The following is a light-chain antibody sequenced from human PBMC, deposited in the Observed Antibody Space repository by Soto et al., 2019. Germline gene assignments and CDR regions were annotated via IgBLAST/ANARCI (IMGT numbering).Light chain of an antibody. Sequence: QSVLTQPASVSGSPGQSITISCTGSSSDVGNYDLVSWFQHHPGKAPQLIIYEDNKRPSGVSNRFSGSKSGNTASLTISGLQAEDEADYYCCSYAGSYVVFGGGTKLTVL. CDR3: CSYAGSYVV. V-gene: IGLV2-23*01. CDR2: EDN. J-gene: IGLJ2*01. CDR1: SSDVGNYDL.